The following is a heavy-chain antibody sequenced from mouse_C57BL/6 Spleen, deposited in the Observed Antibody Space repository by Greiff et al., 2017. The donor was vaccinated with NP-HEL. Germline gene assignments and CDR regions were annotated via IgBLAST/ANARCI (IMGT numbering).Heavy chain of an antibody. Sequence: VQLKESGPGLVKPSQSLSLTCSVTGYSITSGYYWNWIRQFPGNKLEWMGYISYDGSNNYNPSLKNRISITRDTSKNQFFLKLNSVTTEDTATYYCARDSYYGSSYGYYAMDYWGQGTSVTVSS. J-gene: IGHJ4*01. CDR1: GYSITSGYY. V-gene: IGHV3-6*01. CDR2: ISYDGSN. CDR3: ARDSYYGSSYGYYAMDY. D-gene: IGHD1-1*01.